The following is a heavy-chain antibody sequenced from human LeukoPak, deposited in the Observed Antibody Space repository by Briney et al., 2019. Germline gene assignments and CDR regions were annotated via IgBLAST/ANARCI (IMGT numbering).Heavy chain of an antibody. D-gene: IGHD3-10*01. CDR1: GGSISSSSYY. J-gene: IGHJ4*02. CDR2: IYYSGSN. Sequence: ASETLSLTCTVSGGSISSSSYYWGWIRQPPGKGLERIGSIYYSGSNYYNPANRRRATISVDTSKNQFSLKRSSVTAADTAVYYGASTPLWFGDQTDYWGQGTLVTVSS. V-gene: IGHV4-39*01. CDR3: ASTPLWFGDQTDY.